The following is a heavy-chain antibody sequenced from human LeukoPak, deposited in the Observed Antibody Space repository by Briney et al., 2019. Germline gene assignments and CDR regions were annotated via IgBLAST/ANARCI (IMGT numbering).Heavy chain of an antibody. Sequence: GGSLRLSCAASGFTFSSYAMSWVRQAPGKGLERVSAISGSGGSTYYADSVKGRFTISRDNSKNTLYLQMNSLRAEDTAVYYCANGRYYDSNGYPFDYWGQGTLVTVSS. CDR2: ISGSGGST. CDR1: GFTFSSYA. D-gene: IGHD3-22*01. CDR3: ANGRYYDSNGYPFDY. J-gene: IGHJ4*02. V-gene: IGHV3-23*01.